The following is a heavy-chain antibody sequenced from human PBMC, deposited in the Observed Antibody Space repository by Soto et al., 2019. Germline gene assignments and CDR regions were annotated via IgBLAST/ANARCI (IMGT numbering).Heavy chain of an antibody. Sequence: SVKVSCKASGGTFSSYAISWVRQAPGQGLEWMGGIIPIFGTANYAQKFQGRVTITADESTSTAYMELSSLRSEDTAVYYCARALTTVVTPDYYYGMDVWGQGTTVTVSS. CDR2: IIPIFGTA. CDR3: ARALTTVVTPDYYYGMDV. D-gene: IGHD4-17*01. V-gene: IGHV1-69*13. J-gene: IGHJ6*02. CDR1: GGTFSSYA.